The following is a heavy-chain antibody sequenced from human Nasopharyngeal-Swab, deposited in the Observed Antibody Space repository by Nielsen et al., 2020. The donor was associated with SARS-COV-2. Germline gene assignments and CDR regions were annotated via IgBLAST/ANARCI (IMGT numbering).Heavy chain of an antibody. V-gene: IGHV3-7*01. Sequence: GGSLRLSCAASGFTFSSYWLRWVRQAPGKGLEWVANIKQDGSEKYYVDSVKGRFTISRDNAKNSLYLQMNSLRAEDTAVYYCARLGGDTAMGLWGQGTLVTVSS. D-gene: IGHD5-18*01. CDR3: ARLGGDTAMGL. CDR2: IKQDGSEK. J-gene: IGHJ4*02. CDR1: GFTFSSYW.